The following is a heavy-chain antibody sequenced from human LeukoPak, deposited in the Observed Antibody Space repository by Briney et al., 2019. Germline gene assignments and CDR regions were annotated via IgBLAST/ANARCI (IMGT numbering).Heavy chain of an antibody. V-gene: IGHV4-39*01. CDR1: GGSISSSSYY. J-gene: IGHJ6*03. D-gene: IGHD6-6*01. CDR3: ARLGAGRPYYMDV. Sequence: SETLSLTCTVSGGSISSSSYYWGWIRQPPGKGLEWIGSIYYSGSTYYNPSLKSRVTISVDTSKNQFSLKLSSVTAADTAVYYCARLGAGRPYYMDVWGKGTTVTVSS. CDR2: IYYSGST.